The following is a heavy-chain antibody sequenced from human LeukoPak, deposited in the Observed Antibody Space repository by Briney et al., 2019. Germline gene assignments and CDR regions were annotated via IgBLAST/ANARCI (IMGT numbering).Heavy chain of an antibody. CDR2: VDPEDGET. J-gene: IGHJ4*02. CDR1: GYTFTDYY. D-gene: IGHD1-26*01. Sequence: GASVKVSCKASGYTFTDYYMHWVQQAPGKGLEWVGRVDPEDGETIYAEKFQGRVTITADTSTDTAYMELSSLRSEDTAVYYCATEGLVGATPTWGQGTLVTVSS. V-gene: IGHV1-69-2*01. CDR3: ATEGLVGATPT.